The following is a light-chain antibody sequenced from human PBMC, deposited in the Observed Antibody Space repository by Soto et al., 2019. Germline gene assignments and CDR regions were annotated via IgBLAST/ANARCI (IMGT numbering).Light chain of an antibody. J-gene: IGKJ4*01. V-gene: IGKV3-15*01. CDR3: QQYNNWPQIT. CDR2: GAS. CDR1: QSVSSN. Sequence: EIVMKQSPGTLSVSPGERATLSCRASQSVSSNLAWYQQKPGQAPRLLIYGASTRATGIPARFSGSGSGTEFTLTISSLQSKDFAVYYCQQYNNWPQITFGGGTKVEIK.